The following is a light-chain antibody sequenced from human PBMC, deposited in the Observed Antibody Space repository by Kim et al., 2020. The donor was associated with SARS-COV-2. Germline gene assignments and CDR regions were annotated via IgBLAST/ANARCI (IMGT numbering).Light chain of an antibody. CDR3: QQYNNWPIT. CDR1: QSISSN. J-gene: IGKJ4*01. CDR2: GAS. Sequence: EIVMTQSPATLSVSPGERATLSCRASQSISSNLAWYQQKPGQAPRLLIYGASTRATGLPARFSGSGSGTEFTLTISSLQSEDFAVYYCQQYNNWPITVGGGTKVDIK. V-gene: IGKV3-15*01.